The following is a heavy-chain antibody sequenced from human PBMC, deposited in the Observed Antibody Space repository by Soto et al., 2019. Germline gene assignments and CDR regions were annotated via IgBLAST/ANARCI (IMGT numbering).Heavy chain of an antibody. Sequence: SVKVSCKASGGTFSSYAISWVRQAPGQGLEWMGGIIPIFGAANYAQKFQGRVTITADKSTSTAYMELSSLRSEDTAVYYCAREKLLGIAVAATFDYWGQGTLVTVSS. J-gene: IGHJ4*02. V-gene: IGHV1-69*06. CDR2: IIPIFGAA. CDR1: GGTFSSYA. D-gene: IGHD6-19*01. CDR3: AREKLLGIAVAATFDY.